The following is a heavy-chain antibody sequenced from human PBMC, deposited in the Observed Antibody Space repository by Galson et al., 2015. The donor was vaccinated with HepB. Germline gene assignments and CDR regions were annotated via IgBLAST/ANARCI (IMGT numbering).Heavy chain of an antibody. CDR3: ARAAGDSSTYANDY. CDR2: IYYTGNT. J-gene: IGHJ4*02. Sequence: ETLSLTCTVSGASISSSLYYWVWIRQPPEKGLEWIGSIYYTGNTYYKSSLKSRVTISADMSKNQFSLKVNSVTAADTAVYYCARAAGDSSTYANDYWGQGTLVTV. D-gene: IGHD5-18*01. CDR1: GASISSSLYY. V-gene: IGHV4-39*07.